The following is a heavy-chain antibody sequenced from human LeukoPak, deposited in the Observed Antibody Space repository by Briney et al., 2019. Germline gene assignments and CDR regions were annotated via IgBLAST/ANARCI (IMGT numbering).Heavy chain of an antibody. J-gene: IGHJ4*02. CDR3: AREPGTDYRKYYFDY. Sequence: GGSLRLSCAASGFTVSSNYMSWVRQAPGMGLEWVSVIYSGGTTYYADSVKGRFTISRDNSKNKLYLQMNSLRAEDTAVYYCAREPGTDYRKYYFDYWGQGTLVTVSS. CDR2: IYSGGTT. CDR1: GFTVSSNY. V-gene: IGHV3-53*01. D-gene: IGHD3/OR15-3a*01.